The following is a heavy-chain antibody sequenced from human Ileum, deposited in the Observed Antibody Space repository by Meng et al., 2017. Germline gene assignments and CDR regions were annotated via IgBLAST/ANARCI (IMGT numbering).Heavy chain of an antibody. CDR3: ATGGSGYFNY. J-gene: IGHJ4*02. CDR2: INSDGSTT. CDR1: GFTFSSYW. V-gene: IGHV3-74*01. D-gene: IGHD3-3*01. Sequence: VQLGASGGDLVQPGGSLGLSCAASGFTFSSYWMHWVRQAPGKGLVWVSRINSDGSTTNYADSLKGRFTISRDNAKNTLYLQMNSLRAEDTAVYYCATGGSGYFNYWGQGTLVTVFS.